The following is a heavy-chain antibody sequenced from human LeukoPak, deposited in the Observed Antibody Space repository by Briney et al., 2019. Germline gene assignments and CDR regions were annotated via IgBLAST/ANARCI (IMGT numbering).Heavy chain of an antibody. CDR3: AKDYHGSGDAFDI. J-gene: IGHJ3*02. Sequence: GGSLRLSCAASGFTFSSYGMHWVRQAPGKGLEWVAVISYDGSNKYYADSVKGRFTISRDNSKNTLYLQMNSLRAEDTAVYYCAKDYHGSGDAFDIWGQGTMVTVSS. D-gene: IGHD3-10*01. V-gene: IGHV3-30*18. CDR1: GFTFSSYG. CDR2: ISYDGSNK.